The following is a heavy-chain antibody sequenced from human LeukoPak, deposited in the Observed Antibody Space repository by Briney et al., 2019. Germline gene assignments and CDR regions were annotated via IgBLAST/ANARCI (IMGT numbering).Heavy chain of an antibody. J-gene: IGHJ4*02. Sequence: SQTLSLTCTVSGGSISTGGYYWSWIRQHPGKGLEWIGYIYHSGSTYYNPSLKSRVILAVDTSKNQFSLKLSSVTAADTAVYYCARDYYGSGGYDWGQGTLVTVSS. D-gene: IGHD3-10*01. CDR3: ARDYYGSGGYD. V-gene: IGHV4-31*03. CDR1: GGSISTGGYY. CDR2: IYHSGST.